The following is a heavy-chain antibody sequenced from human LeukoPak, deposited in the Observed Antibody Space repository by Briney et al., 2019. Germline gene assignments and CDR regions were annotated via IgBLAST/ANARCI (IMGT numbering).Heavy chain of an antibody. CDR1: GYTFTSYH. J-gene: IGHJ5*02. D-gene: IGHD4-11*01. CDR2: INPSGGSP. Sequence: ASVKVSCKASGYTFTSYHLHWVRQAPGQGLEWMGIINPSGGSPNYAQKFQGRVTMTRDMSTSTVNMELSSLRSEDTAFYYCARVGDYSPRGWFDPWGQGTLVTVSS. V-gene: IGHV1-46*01. CDR3: ARVGDYSPRGWFDP.